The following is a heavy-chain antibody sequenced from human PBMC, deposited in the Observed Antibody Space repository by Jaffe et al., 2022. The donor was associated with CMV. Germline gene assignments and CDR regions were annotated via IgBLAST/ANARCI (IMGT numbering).Heavy chain of an antibody. CDR1: GFTFSSYA. J-gene: IGHJ1*01. CDR2: ISGSGGST. CDR3: AKGYYYDSSGYYAPTPAEYFQH. V-gene: IGHV3-23*04. Sequence: EVQLVESGGGLVQPGGSLRLSCAASGFTFSSYAMSWVRQAPGKGLEWVSAISGSGGSTYYADSVKGRFTISRDNSKNTLYLQMNSLRAEDTAVYYCAKGYYYDSSGYYAPTPAEYFQHWGQGTLVTVSS. D-gene: IGHD3-22*01.